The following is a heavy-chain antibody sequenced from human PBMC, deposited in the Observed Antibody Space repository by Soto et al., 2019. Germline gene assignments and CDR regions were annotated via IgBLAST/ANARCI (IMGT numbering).Heavy chain of an antibody. D-gene: IGHD3-10*01. V-gene: IGHV4-59*01. CDR1: GGSISSYY. CDR2: IYYTGYT. Sequence: QVQLQESGPGLVKPSETLSLTCTVSGGSISSYYWSWIRQPPGKGLEWIGYIYYTGYTNYNPSLKRRVTISVDTSKNQFSLNVSSVTAADTAVYYCARVKWFGESGFDYWGQGTLVTVSS. J-gene: IGHJ4*02. CDR3: ARVKWFGESGFDY.